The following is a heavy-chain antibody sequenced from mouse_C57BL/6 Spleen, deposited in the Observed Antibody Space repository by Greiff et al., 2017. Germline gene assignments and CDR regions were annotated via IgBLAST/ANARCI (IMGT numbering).Heavy chain of an antibody. J-gene: IGHJ4*01. V-gene: IGHV1-52*01. CDR1: GYTFTSYW. CDR3: AREVYGYDEAAYAMDD. CDR2: IDPSDSET. D-gene: IGHD2-2*01. Sequence: QVQLQQPGAELVRPGSSVKLSCKASGYTFTSYWMHWVKQRPIQGLEWIGNIDPSDSETHYNQKFKDKATLTVDKSSSTAYMQLSSLTSEDSAVYYCAREVYGYDEAAYAMDDWGQGTSVTVSS.